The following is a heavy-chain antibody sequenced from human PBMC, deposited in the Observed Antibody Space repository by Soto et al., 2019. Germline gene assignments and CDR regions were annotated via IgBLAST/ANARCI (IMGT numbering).Heavy chain of an antibody. D-gene: IGHD3-3*01. V-gene: IGHV1-46*01. CDR2: VNPRDGST. CDR1: GYTFTSYY. J-gene: IGHJ4*01. Sequence: QVQLVQSGAEVEKPGASVKVSCRASGYTFTSYYIHWVRQAPGQGLEWMGRVNPRDGSTKYAQKFRGRVTMTRDTSTSTLYMELSSLTSEDTAVYYCILRVELDYWGHGTLVTISS. CDR3: ILRVELDY.